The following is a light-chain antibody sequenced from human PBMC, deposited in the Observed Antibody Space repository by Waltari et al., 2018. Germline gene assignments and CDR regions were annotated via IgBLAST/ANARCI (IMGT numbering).Light chain of an antibody. CDR1: RRDDGGYNS. CDR2: EVI. J-gene: IGLJ3*02. V-gene: IGLV2-8*01. CDR3: GSYAGSNNLV. Sequence: QSALTQPPTATESPGQSVTISCTGTRRDDGGYNSVSWYQQHPGKATQPMIFEVIKRPSGVPDRFSGSKSGNTASLTVSGLQAEDEADYYCGSYAGSNNLVFGGGTKLTVL.